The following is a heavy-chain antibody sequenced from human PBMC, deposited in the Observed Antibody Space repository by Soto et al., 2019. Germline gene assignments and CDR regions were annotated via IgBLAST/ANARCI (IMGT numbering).Heavy chain of an antibody. V-gene: IGHV2-70*01. CDR1: GFSLSTSGMC. CDR3: ARILTGMAGRELGFDP. D-gene: IGHD1-20*01. CDR2: IDWDDDK. J-gene: IGHJ5*02. Sequence: GSGPTLVNPTQTLTLTCTFSGFSLSTSGMCVSWIRQPPGKALEWLALIDWDDDKYYSTSLKTRLTISKDTSKNQVVLTMTNMDPVDTATYYCARILTGMAGRELGFDPWGQGTLVTVSS.